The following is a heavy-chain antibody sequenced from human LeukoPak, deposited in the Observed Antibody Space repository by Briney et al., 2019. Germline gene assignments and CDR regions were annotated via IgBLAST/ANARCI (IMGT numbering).Heavy chain of an antibody. V-gene: IGHV3-21*01. CDR1: GFTFSSFR. D-gene: IGHD3-10*01. J-gene: IGHJ4*02. CDR3: VRDRSRFGESD. CDR2: ISGSSSYM. Sequence: AGGSLRLSCAASGFTFSSFRMNWVRQAPGKGLEWVSSISGSSSYMFYADSVKGRFTISRDNAKNSLYLQMNSLRVEDTAVYYCVRDRSRFGESDWGQGTLVTVSS.